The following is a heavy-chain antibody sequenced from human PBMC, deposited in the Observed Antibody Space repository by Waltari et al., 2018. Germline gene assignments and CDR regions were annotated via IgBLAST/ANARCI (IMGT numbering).Heavy chain of an antibody. J-gene: IGHJ4*02. Sequence: EVQLVESGGGLVKPGGSLSLSCAASGFTFSSYIMNWVRQAPGKGLEWVSSISSSSSYIYYAGSVKGRFTISRDNAKNSLYQQMNSLRAEDTAVYYCARAYYYDSSGYYLGSGSSGYWGQGTLVTVSS. CDR1: GFTFSSYI. D-gene: IGHD3-22*01. V-gene: IGHV3-21*01. CDR3: ARAYYYDSSGYYLGSGSSGY. CDR2: ISSSSSYI.